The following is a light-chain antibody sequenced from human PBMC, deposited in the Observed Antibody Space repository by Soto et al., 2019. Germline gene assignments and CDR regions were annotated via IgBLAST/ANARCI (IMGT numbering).Light chain of an antibody. J-gene: IGLJ1*01. Sequence: QSVLTQPPSVSGAPGQRVTISCTGSSSNIGAGYEVHWYQPLPGTAPKLLIYGNNNRPSGVPDRFSGSKSGTSASLAITGLQAEDEADYYCQSYDSSLSALYVFGTGTKLTVL. CDR1: SSNIGAGYE. V-gene: IGLV1-40*01. CDR3: QSYDSSLSALYV. CDR2: GNN.